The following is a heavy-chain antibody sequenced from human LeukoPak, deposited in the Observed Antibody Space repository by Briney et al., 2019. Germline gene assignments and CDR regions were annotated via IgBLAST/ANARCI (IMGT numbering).Heavy chain of an antibody. J-gene: IGHJ4*02. CDR3: ARDIFGDSSGYYYLPY. D-gene: IGHD3-22*01. Sequence: RGSLRLSCAASGFTFSSYGMHWVRQAPGKGLEWVAVIWYDGSNKYYADSVKGRFTISRDNSKNTLYLQMNSLRAEDTAVYYCARDIFGDSSGYYYLPYWGQGTLVTVSS. CDR2: IWYDGSNK. V-gene: IGHV3-33*01. CDR1: GFTFSSYG.